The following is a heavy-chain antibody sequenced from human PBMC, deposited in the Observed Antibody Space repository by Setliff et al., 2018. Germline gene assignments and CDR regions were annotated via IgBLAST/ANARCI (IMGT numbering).Heavy chain of an antibody. V-gene: IGHV3-33*08. CDR3: ARTCSGSGCYAGLES. CDR1: GLTFSHAW. Sequence: SLRLSCAASGLTFSHAWMTWVRQAPGKGLEWVAVIWDDGGNKYHADSVKGRFTISRDNSKNTLYLQMNSLRPEDTAVYYCARTCSGSGCYAGLESWGQGTPVTVS. D-gene: IGHD2-15*01. J-gene: IGHJ4*02. CDR2: IWDDGGNK.